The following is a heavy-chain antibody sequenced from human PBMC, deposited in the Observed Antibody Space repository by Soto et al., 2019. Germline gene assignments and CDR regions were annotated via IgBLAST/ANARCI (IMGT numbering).Heavy chain of an antibody. CDR2: IYYSGST. J-gene: IGHJ3*02. D-gene: IGHD3-16*02. CDR1: GGSISSSSYY. CDR3: ARPKTDRRLGELSSYYAFDI. V-gene: IGHV4-39*01. Sequence: QLQLQESGPGLVKPSETLSLTCTVSGGSISSSSYYWGWIRQPPGKGLEWIGSIYYSGSTYYNPSLKSRVTISVDTSKNQFSLKLSSVTAADTAVYYCARPKTDRRLGELSSYYAFDIWGQGTMVTVSS.